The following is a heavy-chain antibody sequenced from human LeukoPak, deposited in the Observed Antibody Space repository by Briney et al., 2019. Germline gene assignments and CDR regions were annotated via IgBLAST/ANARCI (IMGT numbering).Heavy chain of an antibody. D-gene: IGHD6-19*01. CDR1: GYTFTGYY. V-gene: IGHV1-2*02. CDR2: INPNSGGT. CDR3: ARDTEWGIAVAGANWYXXL. Sequence: ASVKVSCKASGYTFTGYYMHWVRQAPGQGLEWMGWINPNSGGTNYAQKFQGRVTMTRDTSISTAYMELSRLRSDDTAVYYCARDTEWGIAVAGANWYXXLWXXXTLXTVSS. J-gene: IGHJ2*01.